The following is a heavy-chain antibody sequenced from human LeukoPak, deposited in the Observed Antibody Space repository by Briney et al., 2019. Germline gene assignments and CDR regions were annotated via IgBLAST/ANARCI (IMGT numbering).Heavy chain of an antibody. CDR1: GFTFSDHY. CDR2: ISSSGSTI. CDR3: ARVSYGYYYYMDV. D-gene: IGHD5-18*01. V-gene: IGHV3-11*01. Sequence: GGSLRLSCAASGFTFSDHYMSWIRQAPGKGLEWVSYISSSGSTIYYADSVKGRFTISRDNAKNSLYLQMNSLRAEDTAVYYCARVSYGYYYYMDVWGKGTTVTVSS. J-gene: IGHJ6*03.